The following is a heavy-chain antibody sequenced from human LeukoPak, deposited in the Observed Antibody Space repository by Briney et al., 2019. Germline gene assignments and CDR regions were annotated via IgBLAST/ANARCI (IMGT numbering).Heavy chain of an antibody. CDR2: INNDGSST. CDR1: GFTFSSYW. Sequence: PGGSLRLSCVASGFTFSSYWMHWVRQAPGKGLVRVSRINNDGSSTSYADSVKGRFTISRDNAKNTLYLQMNSLRAEDTAVYYCARGAAYCGGDCQSDYMDVWGKGTTVTVSS. J-gene: IGHJ6*03. D-gene: IGHD2-21*02. CDR3: ARGAAYCGGDCQSDYMDV. V-gene: IGHV3-74*01.